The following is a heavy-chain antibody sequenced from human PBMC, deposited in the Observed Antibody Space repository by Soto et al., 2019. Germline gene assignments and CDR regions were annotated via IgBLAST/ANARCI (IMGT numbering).Heavy chain of an antibody. CDR3: AITEYGSGSYYTDYFDF. V-gene: IGHV3-23*01. CDR2: ISGSGGST. Sequence: EVQLLESGGGLVQPGGSLRLSCAASGFTFSSYAMSWVRQAPGKGLEWVSAISGSGGSTYYADSVKGRFTISRDNSKNTLYLQMNSLRAEDTDVYYCAITEYGSGSYYTDYFDFWGQGTLVTVSS. J-gene: IGHJ4*02. CDR1: GFTFSSYA. D-gene: IGHD3-10*01.